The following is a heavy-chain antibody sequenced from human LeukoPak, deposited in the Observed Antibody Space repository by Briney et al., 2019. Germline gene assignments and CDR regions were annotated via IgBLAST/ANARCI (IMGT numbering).Heavy chain of an antibody. V-gene: IGHV5-51*01. J-gene: IGHJ4*02. CDR3: ARSGSYYPYYFDY. CDR1: GSLFTSYW. D-gene: IGHD1-26*01. CDR2: IYPGDSDT. Sequence: GASLKISCQGSGSLFTSYWIGWVRPLPGKGLEWMGIIYPGDSDTRYSPSFQGQVTISADKSISTAYLQWSSLKASDTAMYYCARSGSYYPYYFDYWGQGTLVTVSS.